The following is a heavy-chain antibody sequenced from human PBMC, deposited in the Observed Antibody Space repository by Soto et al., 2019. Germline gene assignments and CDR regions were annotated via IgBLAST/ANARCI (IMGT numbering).Heavy chain of an antibody. D-gene: IGHD6-19*01. CDR2: ISGSGGST. J-gene: IGHJ6*02. V-gene: IGHV3-23*01. CDR3: AKVPTRGGSGWFYYYYGMDV. Sequence: GGSLRLSCAASGFTFSSYAMSWVRQAPGKGLEWVSAISGSGGSTYYADSVKGRFTISRDNSKNTLYLQMNSLRAEDTAVYYCAKVPTRGGSGWFYYYYGMDVWGQGTTVTVSS. CDR1: GFTFSSYA.